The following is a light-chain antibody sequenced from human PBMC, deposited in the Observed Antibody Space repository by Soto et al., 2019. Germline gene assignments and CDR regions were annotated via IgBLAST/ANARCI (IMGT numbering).Light chain of an antibody. V-gene: IGKV3-20*01. CDR1: QSVTSNF. Sequence: EIVLTQSPGTLSLSPGERATLSCRASQSVTSNFLVWYQQKPGQAPRLLIYGASSRATGIPDRFSGSGSGTDFTLTISRLEPEDFAVYYCQQYGSSPLTFGGRTKVEIK. CDR2: GAS. CDR3: QQYGSSPLT. J-gene: IGKJ4*02.